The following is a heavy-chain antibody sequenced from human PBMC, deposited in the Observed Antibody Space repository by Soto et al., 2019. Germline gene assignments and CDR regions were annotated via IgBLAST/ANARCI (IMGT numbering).Heavy chain of an antibody. V-gene: IGHV4-59*12. CDR1: GGSISSYY. CDR3: ARVPDR. CDR2: IYYSGST. J-gene: IGHJ5*02. Sequence: SETLSLTCTVSGGSISSYYWSWIRQPPGKGLEWIGSIYYSGSTYYNPSLKSRVTISVDRSKHQFSLKLSSVTAADTAVYYCARVPDRWGQGTLVTVSS. D-gene: IGHD2-2*01.